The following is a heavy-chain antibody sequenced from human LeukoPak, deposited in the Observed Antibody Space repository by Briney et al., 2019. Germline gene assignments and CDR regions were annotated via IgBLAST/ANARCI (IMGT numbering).Heavy chain of an antibody. Sequence: TSETLSLTCTVSGGSVSSGSYSWAWIRQPPGKGLEWVVYVYYSWSTNYKPSLKSGLSRSVDTSKNQFSLKLSSVTAADTAVYYCARDVLFWFSMTAFDIWGQGTMVTVSS. V-gene: IGHV4-61*01. CDR1: GGSVSSGSYS. CDR3: ARDVLFWFSMTAFDI. J-gene: IGHJ3*02. CDR2: VYYSWST. D-gene: IGHD3-3*01.